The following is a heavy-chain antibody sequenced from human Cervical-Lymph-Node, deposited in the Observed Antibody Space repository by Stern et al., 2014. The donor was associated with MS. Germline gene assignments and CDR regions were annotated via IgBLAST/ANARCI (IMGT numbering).Heavy chain of an antibody. D-gene: IGHD6-25*01. CDR1: GFTFSNHW. Sequence: EVQLVESGGGLVQPGGYLRLSCAASGFTFSNHWMNWVRQAPGKGLEWVANIKQDGSEDYYVDSVKGRFTISRDNAKNSLYLQMNSLRAEDTAVYYCSRGVQGGFWGQGTLVTVSS. CDR3: SRGVQGGF. J-gene: IGHJ4*02. V-gene: IGHV3-7*01. CDR2: IKQDGSED.